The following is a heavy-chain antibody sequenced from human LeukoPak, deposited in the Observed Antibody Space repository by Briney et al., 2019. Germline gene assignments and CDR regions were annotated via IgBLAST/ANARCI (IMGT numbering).Heavy chain of an antibody. J-gene: IGHJ4*02. CDR3: ASSGYYRGFDY. Sequence: PSETLSLTCTVSGGSISSGGYYWSWIRQPPGKGLEWIGEINHSESTNYNPSLKSRVTISVDRSKNQFSLKLSSVTAADTAVYYCASSGYYRGFDYWGQGTLVTVSS. CDR2: INHSEST. V-gene: IGHV4-30-2*01. D-gene: IGHD3-22*01. CDR1: GGSISSGGYY.